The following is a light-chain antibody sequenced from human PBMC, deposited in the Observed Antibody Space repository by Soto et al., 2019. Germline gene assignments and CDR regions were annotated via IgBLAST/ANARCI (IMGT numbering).Light chain of an antibody. Sequence: EIVLTPSPGTLSLSPGERATLSCKASQIVSSTYVAWYLQKPGQAPRLLIYGASSRAAGTPDRFSGSASGTNFTLTISGLEPEDFAVYYCQHYGTSPPLLTFGGGTKV. J-gene: IGKJ4*01. CDR1: QIVSSTY. V-gene: IGKV3-20*01. CDR2: GAS. CDR3: QHYGTSPPLLT.